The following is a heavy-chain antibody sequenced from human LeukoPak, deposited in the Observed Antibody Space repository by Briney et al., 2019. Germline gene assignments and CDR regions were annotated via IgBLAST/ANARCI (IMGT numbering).Heavy chain of an antibody. D-gene: IGHD2/OR15-2a*01. CDR1: GVIISSYT. CDR2: INGRGDNT. CDR3: AKDRVSPGFNWFDP. Sequence: GGSLRLSCAASGVIISSYTMSWVRQAPGKGLEWVSAINGRGDNTYYADFVKGRFTISRDNSKSTVYLQMNSLRTEDTAVYYCAKDRVSPGFNWFDPWGQGTLVTVSS. V-gene: IGHV3-23*01. J-gene: IGHJ5*02.